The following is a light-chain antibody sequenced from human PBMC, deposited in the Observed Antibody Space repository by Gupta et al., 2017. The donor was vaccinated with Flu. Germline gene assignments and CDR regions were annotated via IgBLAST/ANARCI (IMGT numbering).Light chain of an antibody. CDR1: QSIRSY. J-gene: IGKJ1*01. V-gene: IGKV1-39*01. Sequence: DIQMTQSPSSLSASVGDRVTITCRASQSIRSYLNWYQQKPGKAPKLLIYAASSLQSGVPSRFSGSGSGTDFTLTISSRQPEDFATYYCQQSDSTPQTFGQGTKVETK. CDR2: AAS. CDR3: QQSDSTPQT.